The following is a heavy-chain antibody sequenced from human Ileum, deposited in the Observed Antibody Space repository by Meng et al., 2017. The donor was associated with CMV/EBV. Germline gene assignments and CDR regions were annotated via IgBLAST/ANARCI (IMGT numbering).Heavy chain of an antibody. Sequence: GGFLRLSFAASGFTFSSYAMHWVRQAPGKGLEWVAVISYDGSNKYDADSVKGRFTNTRDNSKNTLYLQMNRMGAEDTAVYYCARENVIGQYYYYGMDVWGQGTTVTVSS. CDR1: GFTFSSYA. J-gene: IGHJ6*02. CDR3: ARENVIGQYYYYGMDV. CDR2: ISYDGSNK. D-gene: IGHD2/OR15-2a*01. V-gene: IGHV3-30*04.